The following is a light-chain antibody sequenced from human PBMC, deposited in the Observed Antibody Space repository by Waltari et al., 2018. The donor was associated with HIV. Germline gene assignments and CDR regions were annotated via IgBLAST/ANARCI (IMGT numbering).Light chain of an antibody. V-gene: IGLV2-8*01. J-gene: IGLJ2*01. Sequence: QSALPQPPSASGSPAQSVTISCNGTSSDVGGTNYVSWYHHYPGKAPRLMIYEVYNRPSGVPHRFSGSKSGNTASLTVSGLQAEDEANYYCSSYAGINTYVLFGGGTKLTVL. CDR3: SSYAGINTYVL. CDR1: SSDVGGTNY. CDR2: EVY.